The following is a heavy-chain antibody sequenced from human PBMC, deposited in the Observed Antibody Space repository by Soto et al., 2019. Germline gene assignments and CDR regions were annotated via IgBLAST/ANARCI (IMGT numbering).Heavy chain of an antibody. V-gene: IGHV3-15*07. D-gene: IGHD5-18*01. CDR3: TTDYFNTAMVSVY. J-gene: IGHJ4*02. CDR1: GFTFSNAW. CDR2: IKSKTDGGTT. Sequence: PGGSLRLSCAASGFTFSNAWMNWVRQAPGKGLEWVGRIKSKTDGGTTDYAAPVKGRFTISRDDSKNTLYLQMNSLKTEDTAVYYCTTDYFNTAMVSVYWGQGTLVTVST.